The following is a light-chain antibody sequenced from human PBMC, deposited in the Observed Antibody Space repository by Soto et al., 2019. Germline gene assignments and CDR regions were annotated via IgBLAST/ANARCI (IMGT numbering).Light chain of an antibody. J-gene: IGLJ2*01. V-gene: IGLV3-21*04. CDR2: YDS. CDR1: NIGSKS. CDR3: RVWDSSTPV. Sequence: SYELTQPPSVSVAPGKTARITCGGNNIGSKSVHWYQQKPGQAPVLVIYYDSDRPSGIPERFSGSNSGNTATLTISRVEAGDEADYYCRVWDSSTPVFGGGTKLTVL.